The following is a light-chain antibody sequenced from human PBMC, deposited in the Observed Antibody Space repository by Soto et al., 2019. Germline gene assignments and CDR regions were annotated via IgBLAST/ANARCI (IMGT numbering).Light chain of an antibody. CDR2: GVS. CDR1: SSDVGGYNY. Sequence: QSALTQPRSVSGSPGQSVTISCTGTSSDVGGYNYVSWYQQHPGKAPKLMIFGVSKRPSGVPDRFSGSKSGNTASLTISGRQAEDEADYSCCSYSGTYTYVVFGGGTKLTVL. CDR3: CSYSGTYTYVV. V-gene: IGLV2-11*01. J-gene: IGLJ2*01.